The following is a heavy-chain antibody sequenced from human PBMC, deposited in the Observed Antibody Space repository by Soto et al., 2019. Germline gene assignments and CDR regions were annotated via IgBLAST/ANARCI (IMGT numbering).Heavy chain of an antibody. D-gene: IGHD1-26*01. CDR1: GFTFSSYW. CDR3: ARELIVGPAEYFQH. Sequence: GGSLRLSCAVSGFTFSSYWMSWVRQTPGKGLEWVANINQDGSEKYYVDSVKGRFTISRDNAKNSLYLQMNSLRAEDTAVYYCARELIVGPAEYFQHWGQGTPVTFSS. CDR2: INQDGSEK. V-gene: IGHV3-7*01. J-gene: IGHJ1*01.